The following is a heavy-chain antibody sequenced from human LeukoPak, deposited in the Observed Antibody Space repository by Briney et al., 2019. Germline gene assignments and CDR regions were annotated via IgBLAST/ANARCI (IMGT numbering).Heavy chain of an antibody. J-gene: IGHJ4*02. CDR1: GGTFISYA. CDR2: IIPILGIA. V-gene: IGHV1-69*04. D-gene: IGHD6-19*01. CDR3: ARAETDLYSSGQYYFDY. Sequence: GASVKVSCKASGGTFISYAISWVRQAPGQGLEWMGRIIPILGIANYAQKFQGRVTITADKSTSTAYMELSSLRSEDTAVYYCARAETDLYSSGQYYFDYWGQGTLVTVSS.